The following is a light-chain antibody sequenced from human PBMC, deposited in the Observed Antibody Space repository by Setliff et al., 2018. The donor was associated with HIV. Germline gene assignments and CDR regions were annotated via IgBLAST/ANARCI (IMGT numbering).Light chain of an antibody. CDR2: QAT. CDR1: SSDIGRYNL. V-gene: IGLV2-23*01. J-gene: IGLJ1*01. Sequence: QSALTQPASVSGSPGQSITISCTGTSSDIGRYNLVSWYQQYPGKAPKLMIYQATKRPSGVSNRFSASNSGNTASLTITGLQAEDEADYYCCSHAGSNTYVFGVGTKVTVL. CDR3: CSHAGSNTYV.